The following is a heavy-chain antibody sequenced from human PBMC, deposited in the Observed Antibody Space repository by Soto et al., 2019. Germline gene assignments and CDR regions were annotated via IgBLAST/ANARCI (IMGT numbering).Heavy chain of an antibody. CDR2: MYNTGST. Sequence: QVQLQESGPGLVKPSETLSLTCTVSGGTISRYYWSWIRQPPGKGLEWIGYMYNTGSTVYNPSFMRPVTISVHTSKNQFSLKLNSVTAADTAVYYCARDLWGYCGTDCYPLDVWGQGTTVTVSS. V-gene: IGHV4-59*01. J-gene: IGHJ6*02. D-gene: IGHD2-21*02. CDR3: ARDLWGYCGTDCYPLDV. CDR1: GGTISRYY.